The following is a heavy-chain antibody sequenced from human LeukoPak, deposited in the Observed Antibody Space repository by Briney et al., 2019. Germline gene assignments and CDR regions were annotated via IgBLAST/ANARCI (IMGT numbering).Heavy chain of an antibody. V-gene: IGHV3-21*01. CDR2: IYSTTTYI. J-gene: IGHJ3*02. CDR1: GFTFSSYS. D-gene: IGHD5-24*01. Sequence: PGGSLRLSCAASGFTFSSYSMNWVRQAPGNGLEWVSSIYSTTTYIYYANSVKGRFTIPKNNTKNSLHLQWNISRSEDRAVYYCARDQFIHAFDIWGQGTMVTVSS. CDR3: ARDQFIHAFDI.